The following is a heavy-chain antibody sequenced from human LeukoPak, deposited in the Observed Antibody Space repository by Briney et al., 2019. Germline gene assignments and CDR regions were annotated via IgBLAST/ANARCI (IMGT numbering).Heavy chain of an antibody. D-gene: IGHD6-13*01. V-gene: IGHV3-23*01. Sequence: PGGSLRLSCAASGFTFSSYAMSWVRQAPGKGLEWVSSISSSSSYIYYADSVKGRFTISRDNSKNTLYLQMNSLRAEDTAVYHCAKVTYIVAGGPDYWGQGTLVTVSS. CDR3: AKVTYIVAGGPDY. J-gene: IGHJ4*02. CDR2: ISSSSSYI. CDR1: GFTFSSYA.